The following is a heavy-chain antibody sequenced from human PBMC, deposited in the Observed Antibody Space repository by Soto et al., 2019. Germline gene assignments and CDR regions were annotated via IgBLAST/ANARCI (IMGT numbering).Heavy chain of an antibody. CDR2: MSTNSGNI. CDR3: ARGISQGYDY. Sequence: QVQLVQSGAAVKKPGASVKVSCKASGYTFGSYDINWVREAAGQRLEWMGWMSTNSGNIGYAQKFPGTVTMTRDTSITTAYMELSRLTSEGTAIYYCARGISQGYDYWGQGVLVTVSS. V-gene: IGHV1-8*01. J-gene: IGHJ4*02. D-gene: IGHD2-21*01. CDR1: GYTFGSYD.